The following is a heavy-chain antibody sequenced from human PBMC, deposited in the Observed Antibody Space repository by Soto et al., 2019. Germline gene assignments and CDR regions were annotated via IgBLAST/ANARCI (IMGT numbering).Heavy chain of an antibody. J-gene: IGHJ5*02. D-gene: IGHD3-22*01. CDR3: ALVTYYYDSSGYPS. Sequence: ASVKVSCKASGYTFTSYAMHWVRQAPGQRLEWMGWINAGNGNTRYSQKLQGRVTITRDTSASTAYMELSSLRSEDTAVYHCALVTYYYDSSGYPSWGQGTLVTVSS. CDR1: GYTFTSYA. V-gene: IGHV1-3*01. CDR2: INAGNGNT.